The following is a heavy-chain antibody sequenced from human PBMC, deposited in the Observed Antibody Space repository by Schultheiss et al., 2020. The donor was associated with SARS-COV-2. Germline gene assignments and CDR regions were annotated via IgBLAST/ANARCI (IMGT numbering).Heavy chain of an antibody. CDR3: ARGGHYYGSGSYYNPYYYGMDV. V-gene: IGHV4-34*01. J-gene: IGHJ6*02. CDR2: INHSGST. Sequence: SETLSLTCAVYGASFSVYYWSWIRQPPGKGLEWIGEINHSGSTNYNPSLKSRVTMSVDTSKNQFSLKLSSVTAADTAVYYCARGGHYYGSGSYYNPYYYGMDVWGQGTTVTVSS. CDR1: GASFSVYY. D-gene: IGHD3-10*01.